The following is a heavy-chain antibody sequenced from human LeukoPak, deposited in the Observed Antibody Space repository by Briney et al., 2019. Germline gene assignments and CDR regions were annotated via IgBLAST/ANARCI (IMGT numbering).Heavy chain of an antibody. CDR1: GFTFDDYG. J-gene: IGHJ4*02. Sequence: GGSLRLSCAASGFTFDDYGMSWVRQAPGKGLEWVSGINWNGGSTGYADSVKGRFTISRDNAKNSLYLQMNSLRAEDTALYHCAREGTMVRGVTPYDYWGQGTLVTVSS. CDR3: AREGTMVRGVTPYDY. CDR2: INWNGGST. D-gene: IGHD3-10*01. V-gene: IGHV3-20*01.